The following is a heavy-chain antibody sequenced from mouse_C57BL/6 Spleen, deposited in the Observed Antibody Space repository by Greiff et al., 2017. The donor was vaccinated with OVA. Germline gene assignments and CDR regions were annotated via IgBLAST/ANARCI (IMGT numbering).Heavy chain of an antibody. CDR2: IYPGSGST. CDR1: GYTFTSYW. Sequence: QVQLKESGAELVKPGASVKMSCKASGYTFTSYWITWVKQRPGQGLEWIGDIYPGSGSTNSNEKFKSQATLTVDKSSSTAYMQLSSLTSEDSAVYYCARSHYGNYFYYCDYWGQGTTLTVAS. D-gene: IGHD2-1*01. CDR3: ARSHYGNYFYYCDY. V-gene: IGHV1-55*01. J-gene: IGHJ2*01.